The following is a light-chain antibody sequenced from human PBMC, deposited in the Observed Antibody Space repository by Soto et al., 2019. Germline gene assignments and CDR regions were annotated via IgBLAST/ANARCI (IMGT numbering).Light chain of an antibody. V-gene: IGKV1-39*01. CDR3: QQTYAVPLT. CDR2: GAS. CDR1: QPISNY. Sequence: DVQMTQSPSSLSASVGDRVTITCRASQPISNYLNWYQQKAGEAPKVLIFGASSLQSGVPSKFSGSGYGTDFTLIINNLHPDDFATSYCQQTYAVPLTFGQGTRL. J-gene: IGKJ5*01.